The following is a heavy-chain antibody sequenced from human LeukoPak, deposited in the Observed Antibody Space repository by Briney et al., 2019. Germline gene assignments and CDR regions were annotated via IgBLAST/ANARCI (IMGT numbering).Heavy chain of an antibody. Sequence: PSETLSLTCTVSGGSISSGDYYWSWIRQPPGKGLEWIGYIYYSGSTYYNPSLKSRVTISVDTPKNQFSLKLSSVTAADTAVYYCARGRDDYSKRGTNWFDPWGQGTLVTVSS. CDR1: GGSISSGDYY. D-gene: IGHD4-11*01. J-gene: IGHJ5*02. V-gene: IGHV4-30-4*08. CDR2: IYYSGST. CDR3: ARGRDDYSKRGTNWFDP.